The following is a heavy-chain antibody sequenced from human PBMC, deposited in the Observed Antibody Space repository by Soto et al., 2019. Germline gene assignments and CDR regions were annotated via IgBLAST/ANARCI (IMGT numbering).Heavy chain of an antibody. Sequence: GASVKVSFQASGGTFSSYAISCVRPARGQGLEWMGGIIPIFGTANYAQKFQGRVTITADESTSTAYMELSSLKSEDTAVYYCARGRITIFGVVLYYYYGMDVWGQGTTVTVSS. V-gene: IGHV1-69*13. J-gene: IGHJ6*02. CDR2: IIPIFGTA. CDR3: ARGRITIFGVVLYYYYGMDV. D-gene: IGHD3-3*01. CDR1: GGTFSSYA.